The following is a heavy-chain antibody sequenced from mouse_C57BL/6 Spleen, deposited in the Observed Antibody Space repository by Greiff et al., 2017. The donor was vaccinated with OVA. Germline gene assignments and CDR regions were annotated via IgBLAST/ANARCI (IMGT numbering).Heavy chain of an antibody. D-gene: IGHD3-3*01. V-gene: IGHV1-76*01. CDR2: IYPGSGNT. CDR1: GYTFTDYY. CDR3: AREGDFSMDY. J-gene: IGHJ4*01. Sequence: QGQLQQSGAEQATPVASVKLSCKASGYTFTDYYINWVKQRPGQGLEWIARIYPGSGNTYYNEKFKGKATLTAEKASSTAYMQLSSLTSEDSAVYFCAREGDFSMDYWGQGTTVTVSS.